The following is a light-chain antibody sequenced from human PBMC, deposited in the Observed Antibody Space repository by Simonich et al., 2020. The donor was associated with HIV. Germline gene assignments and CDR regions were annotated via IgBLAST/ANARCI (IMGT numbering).Light chain of an antibody. Sequence: EIVMTQSPATLSVSPGERATLSCRASQSVSSSLAGYQQKPGQAPRHLIYGSSTRATGIPARFSGSGSGTEFTLTISSMHSEDFAVYYCQQYNSWPTFGGGTRVEI. V-gene: IGKV3-15*01. J-gene: IGKJ4*01. CDR1: QSVSSS. CDR2: GSS. CDR3: QQYNSWPT.